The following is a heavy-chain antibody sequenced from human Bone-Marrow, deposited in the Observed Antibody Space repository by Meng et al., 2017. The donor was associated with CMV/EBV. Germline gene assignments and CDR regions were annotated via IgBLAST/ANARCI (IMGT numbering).Heavy chain of an antibody. CDR2: IKQDGSEK. J-gene: IGHJ6*01. CDR3: ARDHVLQYAARVYYYYGMDV. V-gene: IGHV3-7*01. D-gene: IGHD4-11*01. Sequence: GGSLRLSCAASGFTFSSYWMSWVRQAPGKGLEWVANIKQDGSEKYYVDSVKGRFTISRDNAKNSLYLQMNSLRAEDTAVYYCARDHVLQYAARVYYYYGMDVWGPGATVTGSS. CDR1: GFTFSSYW.